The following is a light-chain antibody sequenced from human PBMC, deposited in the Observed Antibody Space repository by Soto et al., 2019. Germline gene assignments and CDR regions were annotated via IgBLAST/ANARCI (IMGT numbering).Light chain of an antibody. CDR2: KAS. CDR3: QQYYSYSPYT. J-gene: IGKJ2*01. Sequence: DIQMTQSPSTLSASVGDRVTITCRASQSISSWLAWYQQKPGKAPKLLIYKASILESGVPSRFIGSGSSREFTLNISSLQPYDFATYYCQQYYSYSPYTFGQGTKLEIK. V-gene: IGKV1-5*03. CDR1: QSISSW.